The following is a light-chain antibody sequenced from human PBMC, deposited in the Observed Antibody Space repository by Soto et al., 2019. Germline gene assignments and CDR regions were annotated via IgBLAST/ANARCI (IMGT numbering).Light chain of an antibody. Sequence: QSVVTQPPSVSGTPGQGVIISCSNVGRHEVSWYQQVPGMAPKLLIHTTSQRPSGVPDRFSASKSGTSASLAIRGLQSEDEADYFCSPWDDSLSGVVFGRGTKLTVL. J-gene: IGLJ2*01. CDR1: NVGRHE. CDR3: SPWDDSLSGVV. V-gene: IGLV1-44*01. CDR2: TTS.